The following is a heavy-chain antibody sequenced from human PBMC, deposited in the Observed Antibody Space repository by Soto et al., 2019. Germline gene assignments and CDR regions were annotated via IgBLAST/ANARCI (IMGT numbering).Heavy chain of an antibody. V-gene: IGHV2-26*01. CDR2: IFSNDEK. Sequence: QVTLKESGPVLVKSTETLTLTCTVSGFSLSNARMGVSWIRQPPGKALEWLAHIFSNDEKSYSTSLKSRLTISKDTSKSQVVLTMTNMDPVDTATYYCARTYHGWELKYWFDPWGQGTLVTVSS. CDR3: ARTYHGWELKYWFDP. J-gene: IGHJ5*02. CDR1: GFSLSNARMG. D-gene: IGHD1-26*01.